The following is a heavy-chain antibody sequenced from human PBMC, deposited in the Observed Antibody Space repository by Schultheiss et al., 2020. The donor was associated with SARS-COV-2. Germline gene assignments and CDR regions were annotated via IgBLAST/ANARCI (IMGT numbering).Heavy chain of an antibody. J-gene: IGHJ4*02. Sequence: SETLSLTCTVSGGSISSSSYYWSWIRQPPGKGLEWIGEINHSGSTNYNPSLKSRVTISVDTSKNQFSLRLSSVTAADTAVYYCARGDSSGWYNPYYFDYWGQGTLVTVSS. CDR2: INHSGST. CDR3: ARGDSSGWYNPYYFDY. CDR1: GGSISSSSYY. V-gene: IGHV4-39*07. D-gene: IGHD6-19*01.